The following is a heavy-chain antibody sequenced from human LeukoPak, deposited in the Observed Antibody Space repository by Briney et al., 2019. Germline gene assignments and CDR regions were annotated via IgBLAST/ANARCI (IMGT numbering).Heavy chain of an antibody. CDR2: ISGSGGST. D-gene: IGHD2-15*01. Sequence: GGSLRLSCAASGFTFSSYAMSWVRQAPGKGLEWVSAISGSGGSTYYADSVKGRFTISRDNSKNTLYLQMNSLRAEDTAVYYCAPLGCGGSCYRFDYWGQGALVTVSS. CDR1: GFTFSSYA. V-gene: IGHV3-23*01. CDR3: APLGCGGSCYRFDY. J-gene: IGHJ4*02.